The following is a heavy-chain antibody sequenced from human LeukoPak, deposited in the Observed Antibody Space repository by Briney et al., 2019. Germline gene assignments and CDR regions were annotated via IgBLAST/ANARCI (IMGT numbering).Heavy chain of an antibody. V-gene: IGHV1-2*02. Sequence: GASVKVSCKASGYTFTGYYVHWVRQAPGQGLEWMGWINPNSGGTNYAQKFQGRVTMTRDTSISTAYMELSRLRSDDTAVYYCASAEYVDYYYYGMDVWGQGTTVTVSS. D-gene: IGHD1-14*01. CDR3: ASAEYVDYYYYGMDV. CDR2: INPNSGGT. CDR1: GYTFTGYY. J-gene: IGHJ6*02.